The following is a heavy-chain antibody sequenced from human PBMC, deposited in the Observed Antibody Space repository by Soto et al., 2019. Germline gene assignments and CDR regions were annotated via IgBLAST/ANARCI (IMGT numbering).Heavy chain of an antibody. CDR1: GGTFSSYA. Sequence: SVKVSCKASGGTFSSYAISWVRQAPGQGLEWMGGIIPIFGTANYAQKFQGRVTITADESTSTAYMELSSLRSEDTAVYYCARDRVTIFGVVIRNFDYWGQGTLVTVSS. V-gene: IGHV1-69*13. J-gene: IGHJ4*02. D-gene: IGHD3-3*01. CDR2: IIPIFGTA. CDR3: ARDRVTIFGVVIRNFDY.